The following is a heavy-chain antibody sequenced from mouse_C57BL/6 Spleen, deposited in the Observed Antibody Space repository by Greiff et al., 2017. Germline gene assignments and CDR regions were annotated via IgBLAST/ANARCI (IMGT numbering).Heavy chain of an antibody. J-gene: IGHJ1*03. V-gene: IGHV5-17*01. CDR3: ARRRSVRYFDV. Sequence: EVKLVESGGGLVKPGGSLKLSCAASGFTFSDYGMHWVRQAPEKGLEWVAYISSGSSTIYYADTVKGRFTISRDNAKNTLFLQMTSLRSEDTAMYYCARRRSVRYFDVWGTGTTVTVSS. CDR1: GFTFSDYG. CDR2: ISSGSSTI.